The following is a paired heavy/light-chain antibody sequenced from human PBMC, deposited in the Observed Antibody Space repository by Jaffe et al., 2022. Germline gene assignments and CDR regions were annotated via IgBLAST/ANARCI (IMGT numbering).Heavy chain of an antibody. D-gene: IGHD2-21*02. CDR1: GYTFTGSY. Sequence: QVQLVQSGAEVKNPGASVKVSCKSSGYTFTGSYIHWVRQAPGQGLEWLGWINPNSGATHYAQKFQGRVTMTRDTSISTAYVELSRLTSDDTGVYYCARDKGGGFGGNFNWFDPWGQGTLVTVSS. J-gene: IGHJ5*02. CDR3: ARDKGGGFGGNFNWFDP. CDR2: INPNSGAT. V-gene: IGHV1-2*02.
Light chain of an antibody. J-gene: IGKJ4*01. V-gene: IGKV1-5*03. CDR1: QSISSY. CDR2: KAS. Sequence: DIQMTQSPSTLSASVGDRVTITCRASQSISSYLAWYQQKPGKAPNLLIYKASSLESGVPSRFSGSGSGTEFTLTISSLQPDDFATYYCQQYNSYSLTFGGGTKVEIK. CDR3: QQYNSYSLT.